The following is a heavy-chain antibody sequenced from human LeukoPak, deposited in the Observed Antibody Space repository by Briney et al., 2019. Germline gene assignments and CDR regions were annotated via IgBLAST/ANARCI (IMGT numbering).Heavy chain of an antibody. Sequence: RASVKVSCKASGGTFSSYDISWVPQAPGRGLEWVGSIFPILGIANYAQKFQGRVTITADKSTSTAYMELSSLRSEDTAVYYCARDGANYYYYYGMDVWGQGTTVTVSS. D-gene: IGHD1-26*01. CDR1: GGTFSSYD. CDR2: IFPILGIA. V-gene: IGHV1-69*04. J-gene: IGHJ6*02. CDR3: ARDGANYYYYYGMDV.